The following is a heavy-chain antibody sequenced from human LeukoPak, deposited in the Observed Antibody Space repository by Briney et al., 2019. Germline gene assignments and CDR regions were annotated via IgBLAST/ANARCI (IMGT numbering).Heavy chain of an antibody. J-gene: IGHJ5*02. D-gene: IGHD3-9*01. Sequence: ASVKVSCKASGYPFTTYGISWVRQAPGQGLEWMGWISTYNGDTNYAQKFQGRVTMTTDTSTSTAYIELRSLTSDDTAAYYCAREWWGYDVLTGDNWFDPWGQGTLVTVSS. CDR2: ISTYNGDT. V-gene: IGHV1-18*01. CDR3: AREWWGYDVLTGDNWFDP. CDR1: GYPFTTYG.